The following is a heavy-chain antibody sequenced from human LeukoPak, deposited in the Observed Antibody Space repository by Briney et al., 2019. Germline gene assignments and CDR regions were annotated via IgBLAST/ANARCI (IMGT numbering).Heavy chain of an antibody. D-gene: IGHD3-16*01. CDR1: GYTFTSYY. J-gene: IGHJ6*03. Sequence: ASVKVSCKASGYTFTSYYMHWVRQAPGQGLEWMGIINPSGGSTSYAQKFQGRVTMTRDTSISTAYMELSRLRSDDTAVYYCASGGVRPDYYYYYYMDVWGKGTTVTVSS. CDR2: INPSGGST. CDR3: ASGGVRPDYYYYYYMDV. V-gene: IGHV1-46*01.